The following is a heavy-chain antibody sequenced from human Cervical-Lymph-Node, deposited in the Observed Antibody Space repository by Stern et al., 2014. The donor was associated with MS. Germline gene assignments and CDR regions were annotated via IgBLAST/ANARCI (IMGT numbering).Heavy chain of an antibody. V-gene: IGHV1-69*01. CDR2: IVPLFVKP. D-gene: IGHD4-17*01. CDR1: GGPFSNYA. CDR3: ASPLTATSVPFGYYGMDV. Sequence: DQLVASGAEVKKPGSSVKVSCKASGGPFSNYAPSWVRQAPGQGLAWMGGIVPLFVKPNYAQKFQGRVTITADESTSTAYMDLSSLRSEDTAVYYCASPLTATSVPFGYYGMDVWGQGTTVTVS. J-gene: IGHJ6*02.